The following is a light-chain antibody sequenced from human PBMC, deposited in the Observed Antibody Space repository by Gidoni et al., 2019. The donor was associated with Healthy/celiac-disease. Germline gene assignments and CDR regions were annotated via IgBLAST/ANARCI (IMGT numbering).Light chain of an antibody. Sequence: IVMTQSPATLSLSPGERATLSCSASQSVSSNLAWLQQKPGQAPRLLIYAASTRATGLPARFSGSGSGTEFTLTISSLQSEDFAVYYCQQYNNWPRTFGQGTKVEIK. CDR1: QSVSSN. CDR3: QQYNNWPRT. V-gene: IGKV3-15*01. CDR2: AAS. J-gene: IGKJ1*01.